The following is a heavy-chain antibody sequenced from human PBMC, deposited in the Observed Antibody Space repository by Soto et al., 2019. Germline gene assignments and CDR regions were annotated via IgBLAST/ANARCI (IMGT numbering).Heavy chain of an antibody. J-gene: IGHJ4*02. CDR3: AKDHESDY. CDR1: GFTFSSYA. V-gene: IGHV3-23*01. CDR2: ISASGGGT. Sequence: PGGSLRLSCAASGFTFSSYAMSWIRQAPGKGLEWVSAISASGGGTYYVDSVKGRFTISRDNSKNTLYLQMNSLRAEDSALYYCAKDHESDYWGQGTLVTVSS.